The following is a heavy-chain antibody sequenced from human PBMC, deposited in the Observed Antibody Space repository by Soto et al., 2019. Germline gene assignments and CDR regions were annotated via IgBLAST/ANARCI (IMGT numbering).Heavy chain of an antibody. D-gene: IGHD2-15*01. Sequence: SETLSLTXTVSGGSISSYYWSCIRQPPGKGLEWIGYIYYSGSTNYNPSLKSRVTISVDTSRNQFSLKLRSVTAADTAVYYCARAGGSSYYFDYWGQGTLVTVS. CDR1: GGSISSYY. J-gene: IGHJ4*02. CDR2: IYYSGST. V-gene: IGHV4-59*01. CDR3: ARAGGSSYYFDY.